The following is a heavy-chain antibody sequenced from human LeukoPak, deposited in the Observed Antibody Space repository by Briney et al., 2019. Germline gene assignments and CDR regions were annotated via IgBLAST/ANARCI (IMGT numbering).Heavy chain of an antibody. CDR3: AKVAGDRMDY. D-gene: IGHD6-13*01. CDR1: GYSFATYG. J-gene: IGHJ4*02. CDR2: ISANTGKT. V-gene: IGHV1-18*01. Sequence: ASVMVSCKTSGYSFATYGFCWVRQAPGDGLEWMGWISANTGKTSYAQKFQDRVTMTTDTSTTTAYMELRSLRLDDTAVYFCAKVAGDRMDYWGQGTLVTVSS.